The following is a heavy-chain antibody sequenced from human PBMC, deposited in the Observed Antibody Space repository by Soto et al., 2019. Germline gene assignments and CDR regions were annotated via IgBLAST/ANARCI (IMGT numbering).Heavy chain of an antibody. D-gene: IGHD3-10*01. Sequence: EVQLVESGGGVARPGGSLRLSCAASGFTVEDHGMSWVRQAPGKGLEWLSDISWDGGTTVYADSVKGRFTVSRNNAKSSLYLQMNRLKTGDTDFYHCARRSGDQQVCDFWGQGTLVPVSS. CDR1: GFTVEDHG. V-gene: IGHV3-20*01. J-gene: IGHJ4*02. CDR3: ARRSGDQQVCDF. CDR2: ISWDGGTT.